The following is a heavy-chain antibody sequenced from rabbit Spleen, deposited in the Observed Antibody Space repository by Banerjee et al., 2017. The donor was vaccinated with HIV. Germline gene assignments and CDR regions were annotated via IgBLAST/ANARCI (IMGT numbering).Heavy chain of an antibody. V-gene: IGHV1S45*01. J-gene: IGHJ4*01. D-gene: IGHD4-1*01. CDR1: GFTISSYW. CDR2: IAGSSSGFT. CDR3: ARDLAGVIGWNFNL. Sequence: QEQLEESGGRLVQPGGSLTLSCKGSGFTISSYWMNWVRQAPGKGLEWIGIIAGSSSGFTYSATWAKGRFTCSKTSSTTVTLQMTSLTAADTATYFCARDLAGVIGWNFNLWGPGTLVTVS.